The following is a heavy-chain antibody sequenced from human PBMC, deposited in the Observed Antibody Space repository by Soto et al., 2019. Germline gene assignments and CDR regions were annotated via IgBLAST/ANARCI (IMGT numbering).Heavy chain of an antibody. CDR3: ARVGRSGSYYTFGY. CDR1: SGSISSGDYY. D-gene: IGHD1-26*01. Sequence: QVHLQESGPGLVKPSQTLSLTCTVSSGSISSGDYYWSWIRQPPGKGLEWIGYIYYSGTTYYNPSLKSRVTISVDTSKNQFSLKLSSVTAADTAVYYCARVGRSGSYYTFGYWGQGTLVTVSS. CDR2: IYYSGTT. V-gene: IGHV4-30-4*01. J-gene: IGHJ4*02.